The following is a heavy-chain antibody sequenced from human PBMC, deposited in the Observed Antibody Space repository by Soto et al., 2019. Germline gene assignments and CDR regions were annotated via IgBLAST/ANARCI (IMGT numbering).Heavy chain of an antibody. J-gene: IGHJ6*02. CDR2: ISPNSGNI. D-gene: IGHD3-22*01. Sequence: QVHLVQSGAEVKKPGASVNVSCKTSGYTFTRSGISWVRQAPGQGLEWMGWISPNSGNIKYAQKLQGRVIMTTDTSTSTAYMELRSLRFDDTAVYYCVKDRDSNSWPSRDVWGPGTTVTVSS. CDR3: VKDRDSNSWPSRDV. CDR1: GYTFTRSG. V-gene: IGHV1-18*01.